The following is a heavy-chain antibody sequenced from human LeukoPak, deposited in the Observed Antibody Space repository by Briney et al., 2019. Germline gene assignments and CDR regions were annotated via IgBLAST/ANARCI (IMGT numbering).Heavy chain of an antibody. CDR1: GFAFDDYA. D-gene: IGHD5-18*01. Sequence: GGSLRLSCAASGFAFDDYAMHWVRHAPGKGLEWVSLISGDGGSTYYADSVKGRFTISRDNSKNSLYLQMNSLRTEDTALYYCAKDIRRYSYAEGYFDYWGQGTLVTVSS. CDR2: ISGDGGST. V-gene: IGHV3-43*02. J-gene: IGHJ4*02. CDR3: AKDIRRYSYAEGYFDY.